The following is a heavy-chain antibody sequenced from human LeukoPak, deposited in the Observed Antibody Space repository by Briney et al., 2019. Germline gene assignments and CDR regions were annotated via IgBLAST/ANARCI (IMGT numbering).Heavy chain of an antibody. V-gene: IGHV1-69*13. J-gene: IGHJ6*03. D-gene: IGHD2-21*01. Sequence: ASVKVSCKASGGTFISYAISGVRQAPGQGVEWMGGIIPIFGTANYAQKFRGGVTITADEATSTAYMELSSLRSEDTAVYYCARDLISNYYYYYMDVWGKGTTVTVSS. CDR1: GGTFISYA. CDR2: IIPIFGTA. CDR3: ARDLISNYYYYYMDV.